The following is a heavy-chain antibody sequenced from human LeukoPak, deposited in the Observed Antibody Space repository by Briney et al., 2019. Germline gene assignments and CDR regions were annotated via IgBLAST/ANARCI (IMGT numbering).Heavy chain of an antibody. CDR3: AKVDRGDYSSSPVPYYNYYMNV. J-gene: IGHJ6*03. CDR2: ISSSSSLI. CDR1: GFTFSYYS. D-gene: IGHD6-13*01. V-gene: IGHV3-21*01. Sequence: GESLRLSCAASGFTFSYYSMNWVRQAPGRGLEWVSCISSSSSLIFYSDSVRGRFTISRDNAKNLLYLHMNSLRVEDTAVYYCAKVDRGDYSSSPVPYYNYYMNVWGKGTTVTVSS.